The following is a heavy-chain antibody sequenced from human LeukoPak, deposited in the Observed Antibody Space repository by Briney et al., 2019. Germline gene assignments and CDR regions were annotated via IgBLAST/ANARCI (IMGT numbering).Heavy chain of an antibody. CDR1: GFTFSDYY. V-gene: IGHV3-11*01. D-gene: IGHD6-19*01. Sequence: GGSLRLSCAASGFTFSDYYMTWIRQAPGKGLDWLSYISPRGDTIYYADSVKGRFTVSRDNAKNSLYLQMNSLRAENTAMYYCARDRSGGWYPETDYWGQGTLVTVSS. J-gene: IGHJ4*02. CDR2: ISPRGDTI. CDR3: ARDRSGGWYPETDY.